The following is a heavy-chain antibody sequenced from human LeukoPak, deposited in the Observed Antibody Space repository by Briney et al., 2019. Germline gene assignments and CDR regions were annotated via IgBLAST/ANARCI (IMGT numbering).Heavy chain of an antibody. CDR1: GFSFSTYY. V-gene: IGHV3-21*01. Sequence: PGGSLRLSCAASGFSFSTYYVNWVRQAPGKGLEWVSCISSSSTYTYYADSVRGRFAISRDNAKNSLYLQMNSLRAEDTAVYYCARENHGSFDYWGQGSLVTVSS. J-gene: IGHJ4*02. D-gene: IGHD1-14*01. CDR3: ARENHGSFDY. CDR2: ISSSSTYT.